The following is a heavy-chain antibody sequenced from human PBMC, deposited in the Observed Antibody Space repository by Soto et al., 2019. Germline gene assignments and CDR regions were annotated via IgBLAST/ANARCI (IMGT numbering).Heavy chain of an antibody. V-gene: IGHV3-30*03. D-gene: IGHD3-10*01. CDR3: ARDSGWSILNDDN. CDR1: DFDFSSYG. J-gene: IGHJ4*02. Sequence: GGSLRLSCAASDFDFSSYGIHWVRQAPGKGLEWVATSSYDGRETFYADSAKGRFTVSKEMSKNTAFLQMNALRHEDTAVYFCARDSGWSILNDDNWGQGTPVTVSS. CDR2: SSYDGRET.